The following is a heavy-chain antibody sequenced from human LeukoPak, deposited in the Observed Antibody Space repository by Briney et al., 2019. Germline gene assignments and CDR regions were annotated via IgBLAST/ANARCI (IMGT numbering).Heavy chain of an antibody. V-gene: IGHV4-4*07. Sequence: SETLSLTCTVSGGSISSYYWSWIRQPAGKGLEWIGRIYTSGSTNYNPSLKSRVTMSVDTSKNQFSLKLSSVTAADTAVYYCARSHCTNGVCYQYYFDYWGQGTLVTVSS. CDR3: ARSHCTNGVCYQYYFDY. CDR2: IYTSGST. J-gene: IGHJ4*02. D-gene: IGHD2-8*01. CDR1: GGSISSYY.